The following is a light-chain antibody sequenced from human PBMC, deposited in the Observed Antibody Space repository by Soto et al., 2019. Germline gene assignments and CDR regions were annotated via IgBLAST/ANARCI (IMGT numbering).Light chain of an antibody. CDR1: SSNIGAGYD. J-gene: IGLJ1*01. CDR2: GNS. CDR3: QSYDSSLSGYV. Sequence: QSVLTQPPSESGAPGQRVTISCTGSSSNIGAGYDVHWYQQLPGTAPKLLIYGNSNRPSGVPDRFSGSKSGTSASLAITGLQAEDEADYYGQSYDSSLSGYVFGTGTKLTVL. V-gene: IGLV1-40*01.